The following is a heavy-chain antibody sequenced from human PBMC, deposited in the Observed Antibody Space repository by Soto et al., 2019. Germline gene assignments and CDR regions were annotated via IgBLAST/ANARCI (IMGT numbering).Heavy chain of an antibody. CDR1: GFTFSIYD. D-gene: IGHD1-26*01. CDR2: ISYDGSIK. Sequence: GGSLRLSCTASGFTFSIYDMHWVRQAPGKGLEWVALISYDGSIKSYRDSVKGRFTISRDNSRNTLYLQMNSLRAEDTAVYYCAKGSYTGMYSDFDYWGQGTLVTVSS. V-gene: IGHV3-30*18. J-gene: IGHJ4*01. CDR3: AKGSYTGMYSDFDY.